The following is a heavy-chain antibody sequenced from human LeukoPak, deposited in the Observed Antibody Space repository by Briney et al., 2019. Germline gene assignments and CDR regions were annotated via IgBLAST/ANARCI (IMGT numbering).Heavy chain of an antibody. CDR2: IRYDGSNK. Sequence: GGSLRLSCAASGFTFSSYGMHWVRQAPGKGLEWVAFIRYDGSNKYYADSVKGRFTISRDNSKNTLYLQMNSLRAEDTAVYYCAWSYGSESPLLDYWGQGTLVTVSS. D-gene: IGHD3-10*01. CDR3: AWSYGSESPLLDY. J-gene: IGHJ4*02. CDR1: GFTFSSYG. V-gene: IGHV3-30*02.